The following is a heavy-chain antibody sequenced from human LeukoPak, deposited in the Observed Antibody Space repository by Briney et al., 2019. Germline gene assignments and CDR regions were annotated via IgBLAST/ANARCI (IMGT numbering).Heavy chain of an antibody. V-gene: IGHV1-69*01. CDR1: GLTFSSYA. CDR2: IIPSFAKA. J-gene: IGHJ6*01. CDR3: APGGAVAGRREEDYG. D-gene: IGHD6-19*01. Sequence: SVKLASNASGLTFSSYASSSVRQAPGQPREWMGVIIPSFAKASCAQKFHGRVTITADESTSTAYMELSSLRSEDTAVYCWAPGGAVAGRREEDYG.